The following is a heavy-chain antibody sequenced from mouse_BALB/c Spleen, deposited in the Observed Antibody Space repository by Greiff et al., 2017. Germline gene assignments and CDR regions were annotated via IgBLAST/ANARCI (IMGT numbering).Heavy chain of an antibody. CDR2: ISSGSSTI. CDR1: GFTFSSFG. J-gene: IGHJ3*01. Sequence: EVMLVESGGGLVQPGGSRKLSCAASGFTFSSFGMHWVRQAPEKGLEWVAYISSGSSTIYYADTVKGRFTISRDNPKNTLFLQMTSLRSEDTAMYYCARWGLRSWFAYWGQGTLVTVSA. V-gene: IGHV5-17*02. D-gene: IGHD2-4*01. CDR3: ARWGLRSWFAY.